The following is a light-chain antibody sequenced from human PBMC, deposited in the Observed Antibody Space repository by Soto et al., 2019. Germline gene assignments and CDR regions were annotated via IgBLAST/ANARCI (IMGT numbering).Light chain of an antibody. V-gene: IGKV3D-20*02. CDR1: QTVSSSY. Sequence: EIVLTQSPGTLSLSPGVRATLSCRASQTVSSSYLAWSQQKPGQAPRPLIYGASNRATGVPDRFSGTGSGTDFTLTISRLEPEDFAVYYCQQHSHWPPWTFGQGTRVEIQ. CDR2: GAS. CDR3: QQHSHWPPWT. J-gene: IGKJ1*01.